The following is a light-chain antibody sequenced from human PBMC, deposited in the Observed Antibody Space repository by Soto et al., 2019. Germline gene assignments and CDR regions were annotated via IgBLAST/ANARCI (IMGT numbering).Light chain of an antibody. V-gene: IGKV2-30*01. Sequence: DVVMTQSPLSLPVTLGQPASISCRSSQSLAYSDGNTYLNWFQHRPGQSPRRLIYQVSKRDSGVPDRFSGSGSGTDFTLKISRVEAEDVGVYYCMQGTHWPPYTFGQGTKLEIK. CDR3: MQGTHWPPYT. J-gene: IGKJ2*01. CDR2: QVS. CDR1: QSLAYSDGNTY.